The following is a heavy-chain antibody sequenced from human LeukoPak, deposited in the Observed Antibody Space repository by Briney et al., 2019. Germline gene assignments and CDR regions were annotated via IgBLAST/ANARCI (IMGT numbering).Heavy chain of an antibody. CDR3: TRGAGWLIDY. J-gene: IGHJ4*02. CDR2: FYNSGRS. CDR1: DDSISDYY. V-gene: IGHV4-59*01. D-gene: IGHD3-16*01. Sequence: SETLSLTCAVSDDSISDYYRGWIRQPPGKGLGWIGYFYNSGRSTYNPSLKSRVTISADTSKNHFSLKLNSVTTADTAVYYCTRGAGWLIDYWGQGILVTVSS.